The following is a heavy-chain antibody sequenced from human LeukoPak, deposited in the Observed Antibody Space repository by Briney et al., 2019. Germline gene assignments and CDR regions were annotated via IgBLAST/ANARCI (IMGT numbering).Heavy chain of an antibody. CDR2: IYYSGST. D-gene: IGHD4-17*01. Sequence: SETLSLTCTVSGGSISSYYWSWIRQPPGKGLEWIGYIYYSGSTNYNPSLKSRVTISVDTSKNQFSLKLSSVTAADTAVYYCAREVPSETTVTTLGYFDYWGQGTLVTVSS. CDR1: GGSISSYY. V-gene: IGHV4-59*01. J-gene: IGHJ4*02. CDR3: AREVPSETTVTTLGYFDY.